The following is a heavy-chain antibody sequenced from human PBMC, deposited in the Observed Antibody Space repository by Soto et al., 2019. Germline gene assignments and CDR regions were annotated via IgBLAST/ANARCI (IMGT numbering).Heavy chain of an antibody. J-gene: IGHJ4*02. Sequence: PSETLSLTCTVSGGSISGYYWSWIRQPPGKGLEWIGELYQGLSIIYNPSLESRVTISGDSSKNQFSLKLRSVTAADTAVYYCARHGGYYFDYWGQGTLVTVSS. D-gene: IGHD3-16*01. CDR1: GGSISGYY. CDR3: ARHGGYYFDY. CDR2: LYQGLSI. V-gene: IGHV4-34*01.